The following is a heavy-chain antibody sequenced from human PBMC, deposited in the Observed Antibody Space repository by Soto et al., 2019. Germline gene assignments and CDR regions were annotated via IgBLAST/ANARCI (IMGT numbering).Heavy chain of an antibody. CDR3: ATRGVGATTDYYYYGMDV. J-gene: IGHJ6*02. CDR1: GYSFGAYW. D-gene: IGHD1-26*01. CDR2: IDPSDSYT. Sequence: GESLKISCQGSGYSFGAYWIGWVRQMPGKGLEWMGRIDPSDSYTNYSPSFQGHVTISADKSISTAYLQWSSLKASDTAMYYCATRGVGATTDYYYYGMDVWGQGTTVTVSS. V-gene: IGHV5-10-1*01.